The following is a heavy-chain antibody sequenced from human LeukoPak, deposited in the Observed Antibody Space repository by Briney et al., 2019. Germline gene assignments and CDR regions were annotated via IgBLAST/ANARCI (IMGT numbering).Heavy chain of an antibody. CDR3: ASLATASPMDV. CDR2: IRGDGSNT. CDR1: GLTFSNHA. V-gene: IGHV3-23*01. J-gene: IGHJ6*03. Sequence: GGSLRLSCAASGLTFSNHAMTWVRQAPGKGLEWVSRIRGDGSNTNYADSVKGRFTISRDNSKNALYLQMNSLRAEDTAVYYCASLATASPMDVWGKGTTVTVSS.